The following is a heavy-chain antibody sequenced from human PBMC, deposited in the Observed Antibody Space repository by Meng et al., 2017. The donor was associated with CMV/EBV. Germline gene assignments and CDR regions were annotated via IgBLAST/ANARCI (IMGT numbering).Heavy chain of an antibody. J-gene: IGHJ6*02. CDR3: ARDGRGYCSSTSCYGMDV. CDR1: GGSISSSSYY. CDR2: IYYSGST. Sequence: ESLRLSCTVSGGSISSSSYYWGWIRQPPGKGLEWIGSIYYSGSTYYNPSLKSRVTISVDTSKNQFSLKLSSVTAADTAVYYCARDGRGYCSSTSCYGMDVWGQGTTVTVSS. V-gene: IGHV4-39*07. D-gene: IGHD2-2*03.